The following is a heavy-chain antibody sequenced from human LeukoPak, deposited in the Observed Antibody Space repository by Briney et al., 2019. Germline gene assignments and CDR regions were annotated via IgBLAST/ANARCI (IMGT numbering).Heavy chain of an antibody. Sequence: SETLSLTSTVSGGSNSIYYWSWLRPPPGKGLEWIGYTYYSGSTNYNPSLKSRVTISVDTSKNQFSLKLSSVTAADTAVYYCARTFSGSYYYYGMDVWGQGTTVTVSS. J-gene: IGHJ6*02. CDR1: GGSNSIYY. V-gene: IGHV4-59*01. CDR2: TYYSGST. CDR3: ARTFSGSYYYYGMDV. D-gene: IGHD1-26*01.